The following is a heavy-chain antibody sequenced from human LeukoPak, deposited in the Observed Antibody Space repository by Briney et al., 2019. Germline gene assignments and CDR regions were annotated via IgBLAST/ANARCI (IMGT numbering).Heavy chain of an antibody. D-gene: IGHD5-18*01. V-gene: IGHV4-34*09. Sequence: SETLSLTCAVYGVSFSGYYWSWIRQHPGKGLEWIGNIYYRGNTNYNPSLRSRVTISLDTSENQFSLKLSSVTAADTAVYYCAAHNYGTIDYWGRGTLVTVSS. CDR1: GVSFSGYY. CDR2: IYYRGNT. J-gene: IGHJ4*02. CDR3: AAHNYGTIDY.